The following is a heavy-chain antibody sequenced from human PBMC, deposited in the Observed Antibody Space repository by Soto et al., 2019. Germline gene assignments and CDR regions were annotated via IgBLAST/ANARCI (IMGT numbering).Heavy chain of an antibody. V-gene: IGHV1-69*13. J-gene: IGHJ3*02. CDR1: GGTFSSYA. D-gene: IGHD6-19*01. CDR3: ARNRRSSGFYDAFDI. Sequence: SVKVSFKASGGTFSSYATSWLRQAPGQGLEWMGGIIPIFGTANYAQKFQGRVTITADESTSTAYMELSSLRSEDTAVYYCARNRRSSGFYDAFDIWGQGTMVTVSS. CDR2: IIPIFGTA.